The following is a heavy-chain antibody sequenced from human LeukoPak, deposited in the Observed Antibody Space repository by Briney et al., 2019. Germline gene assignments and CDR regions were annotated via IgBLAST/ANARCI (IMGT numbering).Heavy chain of an antibody. CDR3: ARDSITMIAGDYYYYMDV. CDR1: GGTFSSYA. J-gene: IGHJ6*03. CDR2: IIPIFGTA. V-gene: IGHV1-69*13. Sequence: SVKVSCKASGGTFSSYAISWVRQAPGQGLEWMGGIIPIFGTANYAQKFQGRVTITADESTSTAYIELSSLRSEDTAVYYCARDSITMIAGDYYYYMDVWGKGTTVTVSS. D-gene: IGHD3-22*01.